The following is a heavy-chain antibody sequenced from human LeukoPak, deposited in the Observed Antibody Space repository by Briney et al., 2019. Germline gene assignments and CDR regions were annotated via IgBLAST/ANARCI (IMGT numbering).Heavy chain of an antibody. Sequence: VGSLRLSCAASGFTVSTYWMHWVRQAPGKGLVWVSRINSDGSRTAYADSVKGRFTISRDNAKNTLYLQMNSLRAEDTALYYCARVYVDTSMVYYFDYWGQGTLVTVSS. CDR3: ARVYVDTSMVYYFDY. D-gene: IGHD5-18*01. J-gene: IGHJ4*02. CDR1: GFTVSTYW. V-gene: IGHV3-74*01. CDR2: INSDGSRT.